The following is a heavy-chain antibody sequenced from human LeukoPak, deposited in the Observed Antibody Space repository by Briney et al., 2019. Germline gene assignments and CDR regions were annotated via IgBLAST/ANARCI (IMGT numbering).Heavy chain of an antibody. D-gene: IGHD2-2*02. Sequence: GGSLRLSCAASGFTFSSYGMHCVRQAPGNGLEGLAFIRYYENNKYFADSVKGRLTISRENSQTPLYLQMNSLRDEDTAVYYCAKWPYCSSTSCYTRQPDYWGQGTLVTVSS. V-gene: IGHV3-30*02. J-gene: IGHJ4*02. CDR2: IRYYENNK. CDR3: AKWPYCSSTSCYTRQPDY. CDR1: GFTFSSYG.